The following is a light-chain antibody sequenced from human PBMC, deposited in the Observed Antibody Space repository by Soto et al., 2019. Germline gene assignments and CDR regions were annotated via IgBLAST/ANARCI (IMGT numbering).Light chain of an antibody. CDR2: EGS. J-gene: IGLJ3*02. V-gene: IGLV2-23*03. Sequence: QSVLTQPASVSGSPGQSITISCTGTSSDVGSYNLVSWYQQHPGKAPKLMIYEGSKRPSGVSNRFSGSKSGNTASLTNSGLQAEDEADYYCCSYAGSSTFVVFGGGTKLTVL. CDR3: CSYAGSSTFVV. CDR1: SSDVGSYNL.